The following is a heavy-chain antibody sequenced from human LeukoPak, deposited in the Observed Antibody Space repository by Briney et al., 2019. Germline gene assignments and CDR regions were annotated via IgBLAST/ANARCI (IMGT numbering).Heavy chain of an antibody. CDR2: IYSGGST. V-gene: IGHV3-53*04. Sequence: GGSLRLSCAASGFTVSSNYMSWLRQAPGKGLEGVSVIYSGGSTYYADSVKGRFTISRHNSKNTLYLQMNSLRAEDTAVYYCARARREEYYYDSSGYYYFDYWGQGTLVTVSS. CDR1: GFTVSSNY. J-gene: IGHJ4*02. CDR3: ARARREEYYYDSSGYYYFDY. D-gene: IGHD3-22*01.